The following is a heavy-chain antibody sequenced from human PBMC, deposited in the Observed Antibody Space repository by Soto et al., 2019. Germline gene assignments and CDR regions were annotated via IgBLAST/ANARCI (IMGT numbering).Heavy chain of an antibody. Sequence: EVQLLESGGGLVQPGGSLRLSCAASGFTFINYARSCFRQAPGEGLECVSVISDSGGNTWYAASMKGRFTISRDTSKNTLYLQMNSLRAEDTAVDYWARGRQHSLIRQGVDVWVRGYTVTVSS. CDR2: ISDSGGNT. CDR1: GFTFINYA. D-gene: IGHD3-3*02. V-gene: IGHV3-23*01. J-gene: IGHJ6*02. CDR3: ARGRQHSLIRQGVDV.